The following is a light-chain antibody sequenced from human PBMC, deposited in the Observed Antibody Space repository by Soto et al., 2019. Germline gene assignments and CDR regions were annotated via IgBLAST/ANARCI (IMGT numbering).Light chain of an antibody. V-gene: IGLV2-14*03. CDR1: SSDIGGYNF. CDR2: EVT. Sequence: QSALTQPASVSGSPGQSITISCTGTSSDIGGYNFVSWYQQHPGKVPKLMIYEVTSRPSGVSNRFSGSKSGNTASLTISGLQAEDEANYYCSSYTTSRTLVFGTGTKVTVL. J-gene: IGLJ1*01. CDR3: SSYTTSRTLV.